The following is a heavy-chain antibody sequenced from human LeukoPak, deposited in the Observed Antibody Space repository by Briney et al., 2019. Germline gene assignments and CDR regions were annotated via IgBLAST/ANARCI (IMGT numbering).Heavy chain of an antibody. Sequence: SETLSLTCAVYGGSFSGYYWSWIRQPPGKGLEWIGEINHSGSTNYNPSLKSRVTISGDTSKNQFSLKLSSVTAADTAVYYCARGLGPNYNWFDPWGQGTLVSVSS. CDR1: GGSFSGYY. V-gene: IGHV4-34*01. CDR3: ARGLGPNYNWFDP. D-gene: IGHD1-1*01. CDR2: INHSGST. J-gene: IGHJ5*02.